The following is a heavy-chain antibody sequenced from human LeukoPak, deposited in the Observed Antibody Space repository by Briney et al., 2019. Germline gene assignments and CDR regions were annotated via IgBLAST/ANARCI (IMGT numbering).Heavy chain of an antibody. Sequence: GASVKVSCKASGYTFNRYGISWVRQAPGQGLEWMGWIGSYNGNTNYAQKLQGRVTMTTDTSTSTAYMELRSLRSDDTAVYYCARDRDYYGSGSYLSWGQGTLVTVSS. J-gene: IGHJ4*02. CDR1: GYTFNRYG. D-gene: IGHD3-10*01. CDR3: ARDRDYYGSGSYLS. CDR2: IGSYNGNT. V-gene: IGHV1-18*01.